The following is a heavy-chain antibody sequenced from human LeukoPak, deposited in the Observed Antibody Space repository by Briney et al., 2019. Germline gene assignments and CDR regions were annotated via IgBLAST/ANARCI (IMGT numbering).Heavy chain of an antibody. CDR3: ACLRGPSDY. V-gene: IGHV3-48*03. Sequence: GSLRLSCAASGFTFSNYEMNWIRQAPGKGLEWISYISNSGNTKYYADSVKGRFTISRDNTKNSLYLQMDSLTADDTAVYFCACLRGPSDYWGQGTLVTVSS. CDR2: ISNSGNTK. J-gene: IGHJ4*02. D-gene: IGHD4-17*01. CDR1: GFTFSNYE.